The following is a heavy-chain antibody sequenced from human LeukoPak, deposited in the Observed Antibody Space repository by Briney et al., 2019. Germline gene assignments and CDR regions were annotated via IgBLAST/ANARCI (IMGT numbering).Heavy chain of an antibody. Sequence: PGGSLRLSCAASGFTFSDYSMNWVRQAPGMGLDWVSSISSTSTYILYADSVKDRFTISRDNARNSLYLQMNSLRAEDTAVYYCARDLSLFYYDSSDYWGQGTLVTVSS. D-gene: IGHD3-22*01. V-gene: IGHV3-21*01. CDR1: GFTFSDYS. CDR3: ARDLSLFYYDSSDY. CDR2: ISSTSTYI. J-gene: IGHJ4*02.